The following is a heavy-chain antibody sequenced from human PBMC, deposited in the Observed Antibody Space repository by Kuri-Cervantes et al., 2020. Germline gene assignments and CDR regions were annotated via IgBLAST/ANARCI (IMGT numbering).Heavy chain of an antibody. D-gene: IGHD2-2*01. Sequence: ASVKVSCKASGYTFTDYYMHWVRQAPGQGLEWMGWINPNSGGTNYAQKFQGRVTMTRDTSISTAYMELSGLRSDDTAVYYCARDPIWDQLLLGHHGAWGQGTLVTVSS. V-gene: IGHV1-2*02. CDR2: INPNSGGT. CDR1: GYTFTDYY. J-gene: IGHJ4*02. CDR3: ARDPIWDQLLLGHHGA.